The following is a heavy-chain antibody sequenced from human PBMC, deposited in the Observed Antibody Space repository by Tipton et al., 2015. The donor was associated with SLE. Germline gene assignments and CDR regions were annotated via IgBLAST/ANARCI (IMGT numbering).Heavy chain of an antibody. CDR3: ARDWRGYYGSQAYYYYGMDV. CDR2: ISHSGST. Sequence: TLSLTCNVSGGSISNLYWSWIRQPPGKGLEWIGYISHSGSTNYNPSLKSRVTISADTSKNQFSLRVNSVTSADTAVYYCARDWRGYYGSQAYYYYGMDVWGQGTTVIVSS. CDR1: GGSISNLY. J-gene: IGHJ6*02. D-gene: IGHD3-10*01. V-gene: IGHV4-59*11.